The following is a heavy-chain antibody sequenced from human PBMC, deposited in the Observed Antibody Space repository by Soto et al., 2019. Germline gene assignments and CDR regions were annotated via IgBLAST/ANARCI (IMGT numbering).Heavy chain of an antibody. D-gene: IGHD3-3*01. CDR2: IFDSGSA. Sequence: QVQLQESGPGLVKPSQTLSLTCYVSGGSITSGGYSWTWIRHQPGKALQWIGYIFDSGSAYYNPSLKSRLTISVDTGKHLFSLELSSVTAADTAVYDCARGSGYYRNFDSWGQGTLVSVSS. CDR3: ARGSGYYRNFDS. V-gene: IGHV4-31*02. J-gene: IGHJ4*02. CDR1: GGSITSGGYS.